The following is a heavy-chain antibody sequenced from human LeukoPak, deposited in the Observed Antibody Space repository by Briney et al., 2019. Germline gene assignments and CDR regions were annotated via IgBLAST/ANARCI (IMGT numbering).Heavy chain of an antibody. Sequence: AGGSLRLSCAASGFTFDDFGMHWVRQGPGKGLEWVSGIRWNSGNIGYADSVKGRFTISRDNAKNSPYLQMNSLRAEDTALYYCAKDIFSRSWPGGAFDIWGQGTMVTVSS. D-gene: IGHD6-13*01. J-gene: IGHJ3*02. CDR1: GFTFDDFG. CDR3: AKDIFSRSWPGGAFDI. CDR2: IRWNSGNI. V-gene: IGHV3-9*01.